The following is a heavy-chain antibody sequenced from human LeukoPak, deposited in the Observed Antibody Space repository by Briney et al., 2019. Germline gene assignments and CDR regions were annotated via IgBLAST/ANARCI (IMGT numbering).Heavy chain of an antibody. J-gene: IGHJ4*02. CDR2: MYSGGAT. CDR1: GVTVSSSY. CDR3: ARDPSPFYGDYGY. D-gene: IGHD4-17*01. V-gene: IGHV3-66*01. Sequence: GGSLRLSCAASGVTVSSSYMSWIRQAPGKGLEWVSIMYSGGATDYADSVKGRFTISRDNSKNTLYLQMNSLRAEDTAVYYCARDPSPFYGDYGYWGQGTLVTVSS.